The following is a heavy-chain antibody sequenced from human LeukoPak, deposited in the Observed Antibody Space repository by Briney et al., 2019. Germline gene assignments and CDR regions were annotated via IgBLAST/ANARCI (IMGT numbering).Heavy chain of an antibody. CDR3: ARVPNIAAADPAYFDY. D-gene: IGHD6-25*01. Sequence: PGGSLRLSCAASGFTFSIYWMHWVRQAPGKGLVWVSRINSDGSSTNYADSVKGRFTISRDNAKNTLYLQMNSLRAEDTAVYYCARVPNIAAADPAYFDYWGQGTLVTVSS. CDR1: GFTFSIYW. J-gene: IGHJ4*02. V-gene: IGHV3-74*01. CDR2: INSDGSST.